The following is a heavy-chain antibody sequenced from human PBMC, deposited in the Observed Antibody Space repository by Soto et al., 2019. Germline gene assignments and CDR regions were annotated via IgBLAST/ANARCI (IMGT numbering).Heavy chain of an antibody. V-gene: IGHV4-31*03. D-gene: IGHD3-10*01. CDR3: ARVNGSGSYWVYFDY. Sequence: NPSETLSLTCTVSGGSISSGGYYWSWIRQHPGKGLEWIGYIYYSGSTYYNPSLKSRVTISVDTSKNQFSLKLSSVTAADTAVYYCARVNGSGSYWVYFDYWGQGTLVTVSS. J-gene: IGHJ4*02. CDR2: IYYSGST. CDR1: GGSISSGGYY.